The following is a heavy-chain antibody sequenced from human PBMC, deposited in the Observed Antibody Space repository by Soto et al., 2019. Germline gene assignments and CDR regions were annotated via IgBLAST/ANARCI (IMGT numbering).Heavy chain of an antibody. Sequence: PSETLSLTCTVSGGSISSGGYYWSWIRQHPGKGLEWIGYIYYSGSTYYSPSLKSRVTISVDTSKNQFSLKLSSVTAADTAVYYCARDSDDFWSGYRPVYGMDVWGQETTVTVSS. CDR1: GGSISSGGYY. CDR3: ARDSDDFWSGYRPVYGMDV. CDR2: IYYSGST. D-gene: IGHD3-3*01. J-gene: IGHJ6*02. V-gene: IGHV4-31*03.